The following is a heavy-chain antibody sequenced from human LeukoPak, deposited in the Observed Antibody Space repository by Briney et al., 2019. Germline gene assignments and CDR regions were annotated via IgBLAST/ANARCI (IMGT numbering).Heavy chain of an antibody. CDR1: GGTFSSYD. V-gene: IGHV1-69*05. D-gene: IGHD2-15*01. Sequence: ASVKVSCKASGGTFSSYDISWVRQAPGQGLEWMGRIIPIFGTANYAQKFQGRVTITTDESTSTAYMELSSLRSEDTAVYYCARDCSGGSCYSLFGFYNYMDVWGKGTTVTASS. CDR3: ARDCSGGSCYSLFGFYNYMDV. CDR2: IIPIFGTA. J-gene: IGHJ6*03.